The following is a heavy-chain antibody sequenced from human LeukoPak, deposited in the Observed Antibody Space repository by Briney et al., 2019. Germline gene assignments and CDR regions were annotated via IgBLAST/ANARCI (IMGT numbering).Heavy chain of an antibody. V-gene: IGHV1-46*01. CDR2: INPSGGST. CDR3: ARDNSVEDTAWWFDP. J-gene: IGHJ5*02. D-gene: IGHD4-23*01. Sequence: VASVKVSCKASGYTFTSYYMHWVRQAPGQGLEWMGIINPSGGSTSYAQKFQGRVTMTRDMSTSTDYMELSSLRSEDTAVYYCARDNSVEDTAWWFDPWGQGPLVTVSS. CDR1: GYTFTSYY.